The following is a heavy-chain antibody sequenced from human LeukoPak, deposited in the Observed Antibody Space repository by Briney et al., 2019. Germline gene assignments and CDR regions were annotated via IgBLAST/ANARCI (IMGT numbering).Heavy chain of an antibody. CDR2: IYSGGST. V-gene: IGHV3-53*01. D-gene: IGHD3-10*01. Sequence: HLGGSLRLSCAASGFTVSSNYMSWVRQAPGKGLEWVSVIYSGGSTYYADSVKGRFTISRDNSKNTLYLQMNSLRAEDTAIYYCASRSGRNYYGMDVWGQGTTVIVSS. CDR1: GFTVSSNY. CDR3: ASRSGRNYYGMDV. J-gene: IGHJ6*02.